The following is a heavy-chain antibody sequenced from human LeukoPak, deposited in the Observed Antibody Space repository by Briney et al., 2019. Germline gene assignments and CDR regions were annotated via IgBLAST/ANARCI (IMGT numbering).Heavy chain of an antibody. V-gene: IGHV3-21*01. Sequence: GGSLRLSCAASGFTFSSYSMNWVRQAPGKGLEWVSSISSSSSYIYYADSVKGRFTISRDNAKNSLYLQMNSLIAEDTAVYYCAREPKGPGPCLSWGQGTPVTVSS. CDR2: ISSSSSYI. CDR1: GFTFSSYS. D-gene: IGHD1-1*01. J-gene: IGHJ4*02. CDR3: AREPKGPGPCLS.